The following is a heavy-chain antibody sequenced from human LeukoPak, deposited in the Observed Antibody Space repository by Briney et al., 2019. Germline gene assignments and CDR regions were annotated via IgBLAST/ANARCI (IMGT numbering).Heavy chain of an antibody. J-gene: IGHJ3*02. V-gene: IGHV1-46*01. CDR1: GGTFSSYA. D-gene: IGHD3-3*01. CDR2: INPSGGST. Sequence: GASVKVSCKASGGTFSSYAISWVRQAPGQGLEWMGIINPSGGSTNYAQKFQGRVTMTRDTSTSTVYMELSRLRSEDTAVYYCARGDHVRIYAESAFDIWGQGTKVTVSS. CDR3: ARGDHVRIYAESAFDI.